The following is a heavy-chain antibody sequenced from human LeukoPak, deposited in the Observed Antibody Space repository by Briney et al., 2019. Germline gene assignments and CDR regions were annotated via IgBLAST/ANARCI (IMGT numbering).Heavy chain of an antibody. CDR3: ARSFHEIAAAANWFDP. Sequence: KPSETLSLTCTVSGGSISSYYWSWIRQPPGKGLEWIGYIYYSGSTNYNPSLKSRVTISVDTSKNQFSLKLSSVTAADTAVYYCARSFHEIAAAANWFDPWGQGTLVTVSS. J-gene: IGHJ5*02. CDR1: GGSISSYY. CDR2: IYYSGST. V-gene: IGHV4-59*01. D-gene: IGHD6-13*01.